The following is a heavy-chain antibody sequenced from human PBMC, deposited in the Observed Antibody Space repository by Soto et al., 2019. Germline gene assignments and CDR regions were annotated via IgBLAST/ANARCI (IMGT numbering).Heavy chain of an antibody. D-gene: IGHD5-18*01. CDR2: IWYDGSNK. Sequence: PGGSLRLSCAASGFTFSSYCMHWVRQAPGKGLEWVAVIWYDGSNKYYADSVKGRFTISRDNSKNTLYLQMNSLRAEDTAVYYCARDQGRGYSYGFDYWGQGTLVTVSS. J-gene: IGHJ4*02. V-gene: IGHV3-33*01. CDR1: GFTFSSYC. CDR3: ARDQGRGYSYGFDY.